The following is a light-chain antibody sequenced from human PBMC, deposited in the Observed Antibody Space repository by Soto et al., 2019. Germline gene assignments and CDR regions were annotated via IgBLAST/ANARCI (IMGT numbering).Light chain of an antibody. J-gene: IGKJ2*01. CDR1: QSVSSNY. CDR3: QQYGSSSYT. CDR2: GAS. Sequence: DIVLTQSPDTLSLSPGERATLSCRASQSVSSNYLAWYQQKPGQAPRLLIYGASTRATGIPDRFSGSVSGTDFPLTISRLEPEDFAVYYCQQYGSSSYTFGQGTRLEIK. V-gene: IGKV3-20*01.